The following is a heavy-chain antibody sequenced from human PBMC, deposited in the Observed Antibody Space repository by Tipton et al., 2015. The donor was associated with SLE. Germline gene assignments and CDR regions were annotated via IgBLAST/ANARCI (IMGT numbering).Heavy chain of an antibody. J-gene: IGHJ4*02. CDR2: IKPDGTPE. CDR1: GLTFTSYW. D-gene: IGHD2-15*01. V-gene: IGHV3-7*01. CDR3: AAAALGR. Sequence: SLRLSCAASGLTFTSYWMTWVRQAPGRGPEWVSNIKPDGTPEYYADVVKGRLTISRDIAQNSLYLVMNSLRAEDSALYYCAAAALGRWGQGALVTVSS.